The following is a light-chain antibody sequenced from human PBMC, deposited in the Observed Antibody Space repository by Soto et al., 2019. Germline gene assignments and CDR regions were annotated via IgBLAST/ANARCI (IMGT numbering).Light chain of an antibody. V-gene: IGKV1-39*01. CDR3: QQGYSNRK. J-gene: IGKJ1*01. CDR2: RAS. Sequence: DIQMTQSPSFLSASVGDRVTITCRASESISSYLNWYLQKPGKAPKLLIYRASSLQSGVPSRFSGSGYGTDFTLTISSLQPEDFATYYCQQGYSNRKFGKGTKVDI. CDR1: ESISSY.